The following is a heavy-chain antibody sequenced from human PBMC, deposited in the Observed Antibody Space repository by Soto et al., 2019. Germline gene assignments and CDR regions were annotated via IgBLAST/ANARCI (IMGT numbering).Heavy chain of an antibody. D-gene: IGHD5-18*01. J-gene: IGHJ3*02. CDR2: ISGSGGST. CDR1: GFTFSSYA. V-gene: IGHV3-23*01. Sequence: GGSLRLSCAAPGFTFSSYAMSCVRQAPGKGLEWVSAISGSGGSTYYADSVKGRFTISRDNSKNTLYLQMNSLRAEDTAVYYCAISLQLWLRAFDIWGQGTMVTVSS. CDR3: AISLQLWLRAFDI.